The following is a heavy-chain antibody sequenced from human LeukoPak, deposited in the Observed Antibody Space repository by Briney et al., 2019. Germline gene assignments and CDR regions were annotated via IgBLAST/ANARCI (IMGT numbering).Heavy chain of an antibody. D-gene: IGHD2-15*01. CDR3: TTDVGPVLFDY. Sequence: GGSLRLSCATSGFTLSDYAMSWVRQAPGKGLEWVSTISNSGGNTHYADSVMGRFTISRDNSKSTLYLQMNSLSVEDTAVYYCTTDVGPVLFDYWGQGTLVTVSS. CDR2: ISNSGGNT. J-gene: IGHJ4*02. CDR1: GFTLSDYA. V-gene: IGHV3-23*01.